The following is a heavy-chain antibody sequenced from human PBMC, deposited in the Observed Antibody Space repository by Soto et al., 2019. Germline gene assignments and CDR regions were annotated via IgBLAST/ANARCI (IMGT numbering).Heavy chain of an antibody. Sequence: QVQLVESGGGVVQPGRSLRLSCAASGFTISSYGMHWVRQAPGKGLEWVAVISYDGSNKYYADSVKGRFTISRDNSKNTLYLQMNSLRAEDTAVYYCAKDAIVVVPAAMDYWGQGTLVTVSS. CDR2: ISYDGSNK. D-gene: IGHD2-2*01. J-gene: IGHJ4*02. V-gene: IGHV3-30*18. CDR3: AKDAIVVVPAAMDY. CDR1: GFTISSYG.